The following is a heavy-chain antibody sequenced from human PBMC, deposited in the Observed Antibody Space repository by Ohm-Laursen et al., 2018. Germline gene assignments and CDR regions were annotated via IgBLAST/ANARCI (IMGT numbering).Heavy chain of an antibody. CDR2: ISVSGSST. V-gene: IGHV3-23*01. D-gene: IGHD6-19*01. Sequence: SLRLSCTASGFTFSISGMTWVRQAPGKGLEWVSGISVSGSSTDYADSVKGRFTISRDNSKNTLYLQMNSLRAEDTAVYYCARRAGSGWPDFDYWGQGTLVTVSS. J-gene: IGHJ4*02. CDR3: ARRAGSGWPDFDY. CDR1: GFTFSISG.